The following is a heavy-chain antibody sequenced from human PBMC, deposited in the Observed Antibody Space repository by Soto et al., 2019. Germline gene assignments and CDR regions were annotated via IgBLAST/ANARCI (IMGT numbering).Heavy chain of an antibody. CDR3: VKRSLLMAPT. CDR1: GRTFNINADF. J-gene: IGHJ4*02. Sequence: SETLSLTCTVSGRTFNINADFWYLAWIRQPPGKGLEWIGSIDNGGNTHYNAPLKSRVIISADTSKNQFSLSLNSVTAADTAEYYCVKRSLLMAPTWGQGIQVTVSS. D-gene: IGHD1-26*01. CDR2: IDNGGNT. V-gene: IGHV4-39*01.